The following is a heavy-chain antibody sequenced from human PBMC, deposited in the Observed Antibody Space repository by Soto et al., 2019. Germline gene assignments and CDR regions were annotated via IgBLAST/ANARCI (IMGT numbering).Heavy chain of an antibody. CDR3: ARLEGLATISYYFDF. D-gene: IGHD3-9*01. V-gene: IGHV4-39*01. Sequence: SETLSLTCSVSGDSLNSDKYYWGWIRQPPGKGLEWIGSIYYRGNTYYNPSLQTRVTISLDKSKSQFSLKLTSVTAADSAVYFCARLEGLATISYYFDFWGQGALVTVSS. CDR1: GDSLNSDKYY. CDR2: IYYRGNT. J-gene: IGHJ4*02.